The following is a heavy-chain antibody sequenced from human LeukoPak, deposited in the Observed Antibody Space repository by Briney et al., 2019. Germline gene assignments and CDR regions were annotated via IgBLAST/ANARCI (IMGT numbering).Heavy chain of an antibody. V-gene: IGHV3-21*01. CDR1: GFTFSSYS. Sequence: PRGCLRLSCAASGFTFSSYSMNWVRQAPGKGLEWVSSISSRSSYIYYADSVKGRFTISRDNAKNSLYLQMNSLRAEDTAVYYCARDCQLEGPYYDYYGMDVWGQGTTVTVSS. J-gene: IGHJ6*02. CDR2: ISSRSSYI. CDR3: ARDCQLEGPYYDYYGMDV. D-gene: IGHD6-6*01.